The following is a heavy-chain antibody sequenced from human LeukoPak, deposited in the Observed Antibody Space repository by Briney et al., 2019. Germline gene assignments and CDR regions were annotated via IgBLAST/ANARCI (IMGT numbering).Heavy chain of an antibody. CDR3: ARPPTPYIAAAARGYYYYMDV. J-gene: IGHJ6*03. V-gene: IGHV3-30*01. CDR2: ISYDGSNK. CDR1: GFTLSSYA. D-gene: IGHD6-13*01. Sequence: PGGSLRLSCAASGFTLSSYAMHWVRQAPGKGLEWVAVISYDGSNKYYADSVKGRFTISRDNPKNTLYLQMNSLRAEDTAVYYCARPPTPYIAAAARGYYYYMDVWGKGTTVTVSS.